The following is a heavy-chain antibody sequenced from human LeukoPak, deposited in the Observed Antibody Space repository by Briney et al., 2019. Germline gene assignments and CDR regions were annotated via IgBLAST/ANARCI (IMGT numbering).Heavy chain of an antibody. CDR1: GFNFNVYS. Sequence: GGSLRLSCAASGFNFNVYSMNWVRQAPGKGLEWVSSISSNSKYIYYADSMRGRFTVSRDNAKNSLFLQLNSLRAEDTAVYYCARDSSDFDYWGQGTLVTVSS. J-gene: IGHJ4*02. V-gene: IGHV3-21*01. D-gene: IGHD3-22*01. CDR3: ARDSSDFDY. CDR2: ISSNSKYI.